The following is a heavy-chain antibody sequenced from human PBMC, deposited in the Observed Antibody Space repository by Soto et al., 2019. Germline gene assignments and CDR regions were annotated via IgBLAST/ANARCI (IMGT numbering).Heavy chain of an antibody. V-gene: IGHV2-5*01. D-gene: IGHD6-6*01. CDR3: ARGLATLPVFAFDI. Sequence: QGTLKESGPTLVKPTQTLTLTCSFSGFSLSTSGVGVGWIRQSPGKALEWLALIYWSGDEHYRPSLKSRLTIIKDTSKNHVVLIMTDTDPVDTATYYCARGLATLPVFAFDIWGQGTMVTVSS. CDR2: IYWSGDE. J-gene: IGHJ3*02. CDR1: GFSLSTSGVG.